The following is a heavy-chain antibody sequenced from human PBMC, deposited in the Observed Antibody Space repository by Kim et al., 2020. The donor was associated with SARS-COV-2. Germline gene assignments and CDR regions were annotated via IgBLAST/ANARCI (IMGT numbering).Heavy chain of an antibody. J-gene: IGHJ5*02. V-gene: IGHV1-18*01. Sequence: ASVKVSCKASGYTFTSYGISWVRQAPGQGLEWMGWISAYNGNTNYAQKLQGRVTMTTDTSTSTAYMELRSLRSDDTAVYYCAVQPDYYDSSGYRGSWFDPWGQGTLVTVSS. CDR3: AVQPDYYDSSGYRGSWFDP. D-gene: IGHD3-22*01. CDR2: ISAYNGNT. CDR1: GYTFTSYG.